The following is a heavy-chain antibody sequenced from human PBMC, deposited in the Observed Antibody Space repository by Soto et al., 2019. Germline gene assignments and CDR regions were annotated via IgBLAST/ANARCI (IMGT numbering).Heavy chain of an antibody. Sequence: VQLVESGGGVVQPGRSLRLSCAASGFTFSSYAMHWVRQAPGKGLEWVAVISYDGSNKYYADSVKGRFTISRDNSKNTLYLQMNSLRAEDTAVYYCARVKWITIFGVPSHWGQGTLVTVSS. V-gene: IGHV3-30-3*01. D-gene: IGHD3-3*01. CDR1: GFTFSSYA. J-gene: IGHJ4*02. CDR2: ISYDGSNK. CDR3: ARVKWITIFGVPSH.